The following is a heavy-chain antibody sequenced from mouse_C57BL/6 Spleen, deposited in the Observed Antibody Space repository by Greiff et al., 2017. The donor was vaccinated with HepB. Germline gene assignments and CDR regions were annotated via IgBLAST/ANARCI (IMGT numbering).Heavy chain of an antibody. CDR1: GFTFSDYG. J-gene: IGHJ4*01. CDR3: ARRSMITTRNYYAMDY. V-gene: IGHV5-17*01. D-gene: IGHD2-4*01. CDR2: ISSGSSTI. Sequence: EVQLVESGGGLVKPGGSLKLSCAASGFTFSDYGMHWVRQAPEKGLEWVAYISSGSSTIYYADTVKGRFTISRDNAKNTLFLQMTSLRSEDTAMYYCARRSMITTRNYYAMDYWGQGTSVTVSS.